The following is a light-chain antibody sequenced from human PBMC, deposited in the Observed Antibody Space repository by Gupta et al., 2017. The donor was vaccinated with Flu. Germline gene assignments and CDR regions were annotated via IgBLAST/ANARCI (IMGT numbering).Light chain of an antibody. CDR2: DDD. J-gene: IGLJ2*01. CDR1: NIGSKS. CDR3: QVWHISSDHLRV. V-gene: IGLV3-21*02. Sequence: SYVLTQPPSVSVAPGQTAKITCGGDNIGSKSVHWYQQKPGQAPVPVVYDDDDRPSGIPERFSGSNSGNTATLTISKVDAGDEAEYYCQVWHISSDHLRVFGGGTKLSVL.